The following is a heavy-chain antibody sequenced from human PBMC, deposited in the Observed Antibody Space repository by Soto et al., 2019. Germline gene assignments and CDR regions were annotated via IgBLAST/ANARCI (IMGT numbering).Heavy chain of an antibody. J-gene: IGHJ5*02. V-gene: IGHV1-46*01. CDR3: ARDWGMGCSGGSCYANWFDP. D-gene: IGHD2-15*01. CDR1: RYTFTSYY. Sequence: QVQLVQSGAEVKKPGASVKVSCKASRYTFTSYYLQWVRQSPGQGLEWMGKINPSGGSTSYAQKFQGRVTMTRDTSMSTVYMELSSLRSEDTAVYYCARDWGMGCSGGSCYANWFDPWGQGTLVTVSS. CDR2: INPSGGST.